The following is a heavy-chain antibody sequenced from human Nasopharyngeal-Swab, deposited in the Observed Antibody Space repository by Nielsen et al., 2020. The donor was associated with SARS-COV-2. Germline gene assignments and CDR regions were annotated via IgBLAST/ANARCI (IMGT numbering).Heavy chain of an antibody. CDR3: ARGGNYYDSSGYVYYYYGMDV. CDR2: ISYDGSNK. D-gene: IGHD3-22*01. J-gene: IGHJ6*02. Sequence: GESLKISCAASGFTFSSYAMHWVRQAPGKGLEWVAVISYDGSNKYYADSVKGRFTISRDNSKNTLYLQMNSLRAEETAVYYCARGGNYYDSSGYVYYYYGMDVWGQGTTVTVSS. V-gene: IGHV3-30-3*01. CDR1: GFTFSSYA.